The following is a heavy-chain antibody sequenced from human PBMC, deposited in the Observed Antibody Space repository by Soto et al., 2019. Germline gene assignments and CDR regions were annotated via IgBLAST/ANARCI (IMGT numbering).Heavy chain of an antibody. CDR2: ISAYNGNT. Sequence: QVQLVQSGAEVKKPGASVKVSCKASGYTFTSYGISWVRQAPGQGLEWLGRISAYNGNTNYAQKLQGRVTMTTDTSTSTAYMELRSLRSDDTAVYYCARDRGYNWTYGWFDPWGQGTLVTVSS. V-gene: IGHV1-18*01. CDR3: ARDRGYNWTYGWFDP. CDR1: GYTFTSYG. J-gene: IGHJ5*02. D-gene: IGHD1-7*01.